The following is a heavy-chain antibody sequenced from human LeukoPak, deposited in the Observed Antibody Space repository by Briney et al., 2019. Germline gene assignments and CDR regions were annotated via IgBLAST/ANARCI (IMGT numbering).Heavy chain of an antibody. V-gene: IGHV3-11*01. CDR3: ARDLVDFASWFDH. Sequence: GGPQRLSCAASGFIFSDYDMSWIRKAPGKGVEGVSYFRSDCSTIYYADTVKGRFTISRDNAKNSLYLQMNSLRAEDTAVYYCARDLVDFASWFDHWGQGTLVTVSS. J-gene: IGHJ5*02. CDR2: FRSDCSTI. CDR1: GFIFSDYD.